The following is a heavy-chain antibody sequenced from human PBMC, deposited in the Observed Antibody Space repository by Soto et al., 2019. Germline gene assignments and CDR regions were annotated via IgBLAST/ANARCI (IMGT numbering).Heavy chain of an antibody. CDR1: GYTFTSYG. J-gene: IGHJ5*02. D-gene: IGHD6-19*01. V-gene: IGHV1-18*04. CDR2: ISAYNGNT. CDR3: ARVVGIAVAGTEVWFDP. Sequence: QVQLVQSGAEVKKPGASVKVSCKASGYTFTSYGISWVRQAPGQGLEGMGWISAYNGNTNYAQKLQGRVTMTTDTSTSTAYMELRSLRSDDTAVYYCARVVGIAVAGTEVWFDPWGQGTLVTVSS.